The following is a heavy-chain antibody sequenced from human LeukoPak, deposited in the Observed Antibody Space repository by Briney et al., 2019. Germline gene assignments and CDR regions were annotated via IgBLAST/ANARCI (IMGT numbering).Heavy chain of an antibody. J-gene: IGHJ4*02. Sequence: SETLSLTCGVYGGSFSAYYWSWIRQSPGKGLEWIGEITHTGSTNYNPSLKNRVAISIDTSKNQFSLKLSSVTAADTAVYYCAREGRSRTSTGGDLDYWGQGTLVTVSS. V-gene: IGHV4-34*01. CDR1: GGSFSAYY. D-gene: IGHD3-16*01. CDR3: AREGRSRTSTGGDLDY. CDR2: ITHTGST.